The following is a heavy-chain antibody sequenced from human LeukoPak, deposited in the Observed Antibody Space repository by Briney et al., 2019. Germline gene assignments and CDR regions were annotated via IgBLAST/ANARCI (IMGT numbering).Heavy chain of an antibody. J-gene: IGHJ4*02. CDR2: INSDGSST. Sequence: AGGSLRLSCAASGFTFSSYWMHWVRQAPGKGLVWVSRINSDGSSTSYADSVKGRFTLSRDNAKNTLYLQMNSLRAEDTAVYYCARVFYYYGTHYFDYWGQGTLVTVSS. V-gene: IGHV3-74*01. CDR1: GFTFSSYW. D-gene: IGHD3-10*01. CDR3: ARVFYYYGTHYFDY.